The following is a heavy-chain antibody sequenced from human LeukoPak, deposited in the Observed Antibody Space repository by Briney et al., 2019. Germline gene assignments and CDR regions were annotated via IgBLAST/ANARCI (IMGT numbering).Heavy chain of an antibody. D-gene: IGHD6-19*01. V-gene: IGHV3-30-3*01. J-gene: IGHJ4*02. CDR1: GFTLSSYA. CDR3: ARASEQWLVLDH. CDR2: ISYDGSNK. Sequence: GGSLRLSCAASGFTLSSYAMHWVRQARGRGLEWVAVISYDGSNKYYADSVQGRFTISRDNSKNTLYPQMNRLRAEDPAVYYCARASEQWLVLDHWGQGPLVTVSS.